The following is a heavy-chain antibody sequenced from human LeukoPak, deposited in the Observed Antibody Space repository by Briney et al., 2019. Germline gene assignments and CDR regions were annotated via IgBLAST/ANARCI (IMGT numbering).Heavy chain of an antibody. J-gene: IGHJ5*02. CDR1: GYTFTSYD. D-gene: IGHD1-26*01. V-gene: IGHV1-2*02. CDR2: INPNSGGT. CDR3: AGTGGGSIS. Sequence: GASVKVSCKASGYTFTSYDINWVRQATGQGLEWMGWINPNSGGTNYAQKFQGRVTMTRDTSISTAYMELSRLRSDDTAVYYCAGTGGGSISWGQGTLVTVSS.